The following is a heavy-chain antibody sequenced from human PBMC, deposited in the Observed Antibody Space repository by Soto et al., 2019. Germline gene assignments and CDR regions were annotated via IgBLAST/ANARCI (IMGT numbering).Heavy chain of an antibody. J-gene: IGHJ3*02. V-gene: IGHV3-23*01. CDR1: GCTFSSYA. CDR2: ISGSGGST. CDR3: AKDLRDIVATTTPDAFDI. Sequence: GGSLRLSCAASGCTFSSYAMSWVRQAPGKGLEWVSAISGSGGSTYYADSVKGRFTISRDNSKNTLYLQMNSLRAEDTAVYYCAKDLRDIVATTTPDAFDIWGQGTMVTVSS. D-gene: IGHD5-12*01.